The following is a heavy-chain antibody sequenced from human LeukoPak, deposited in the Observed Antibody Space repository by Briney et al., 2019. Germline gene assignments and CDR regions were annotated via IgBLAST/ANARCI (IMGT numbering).Heavy chain of an antibody. CDR1: GYTFTTYA. CDR2: INTNTGNP. Sequence: GASVKVSCKTSGYTFTTYAISWLRQAPGQGLEWMGWINTNTGNPTYAQGFFTGRYVFSLDTSVNTAYLQITGLKADDTAVYYCGRDPKLGIRGYTYGYIDFWGQGTLVTVAS. D-gene: IGHD5-18*01. CDR3: GRDPKLGIRGYTYGYIDF. J-gene: IGHJ4*02. V-gene: IGHV7-4-1*02.